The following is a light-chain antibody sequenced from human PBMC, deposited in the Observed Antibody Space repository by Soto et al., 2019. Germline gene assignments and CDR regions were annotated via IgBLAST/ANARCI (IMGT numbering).Light chain of an antibody. Sequence: QSVLTQPASASGSPGQSVTISCTGTSSDVGSYNLVCWYQQHPGKAPKLIIYDGSKRPSGVSNRVSGSKSGNTASLTISGLQAEDEAAYYCCSYAGSSTYVVFGGGTKLTVL. V-gene: IGLV2-23*01. CDR3: CSYAGSSTYVV. CDR2: DGS. J-gene: IGLJ2*01. CDR1: SSDVGSYNL.